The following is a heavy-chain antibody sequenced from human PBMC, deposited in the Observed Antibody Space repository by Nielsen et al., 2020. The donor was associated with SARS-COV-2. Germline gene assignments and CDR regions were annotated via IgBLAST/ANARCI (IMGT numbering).Heavy chain of an antibody. CDR3: ARPHDDRYYYMDV. CDR2: IYSGGST. CDR1: GFTVSSNY. D-gene: IGHD1-1*01. Sequence: GGSLRLSCAASGFTVSSNYMSWVRQAPGKGLEWVSVIYSGGSTYYADSVKGRFTISRDNSKNTLYLQMNSLRAEDTAVYYCARPHDDRYYYMDVWGKGTTVTVSS. V-gene: IGHV3-66*04. J-gene: IGHJ6*03.